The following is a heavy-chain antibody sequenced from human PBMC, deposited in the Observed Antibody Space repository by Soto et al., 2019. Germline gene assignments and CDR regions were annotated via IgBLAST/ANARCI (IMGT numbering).Heavy chain of an antibody. CDR3: AKVADRGYSYGFDY. Sequence: GGSLRLSCAASGFTFSTYALSWVRQAPGTGLEWVSGISNSGGNTYYADSVKGRFTISRDNSKSTLHLQMNSLRAEDTAVYYCAKVADRGYSYGFDYWGQGTLVTVSS. CDR2: ISNSGGNT. CDR1: GFTFSTYA. V-gene: IGHV3-23*01. J-gene: IGHJ4*02. D-gene: IGHD5-18*01.